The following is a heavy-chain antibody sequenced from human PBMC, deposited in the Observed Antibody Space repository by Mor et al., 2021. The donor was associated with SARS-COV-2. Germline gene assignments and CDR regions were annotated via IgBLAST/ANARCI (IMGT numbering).Heavy chain of an antibody. V-gene: IGHV3-48*01. CDR2: ISSTRRAI. CDR3: AREWDS. J-gene: IGHJ4*02. Sequence: LEWISHISSTRRAIYYADSVKGRFTISRDNVKNSLYLQMNSLRAEDTAMYYCAREWDSWGQGTLVTVSA.